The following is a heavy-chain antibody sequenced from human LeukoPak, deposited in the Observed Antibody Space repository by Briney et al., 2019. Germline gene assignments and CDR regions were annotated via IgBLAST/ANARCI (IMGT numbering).Heavy chain of an antibody. Sequence: PGGSLRLSCAASGFTFSGSAMHWVRQASGKGLEWVGRIRSKANSYATAYAASVKGRFTISIDDSKNTAYLQMNSLKTEDTAVYYCTRSYSGSYSFRYYYYMDVWGKGTTVTVSS. D-gene: IGHD1-26*01. J-gene: IGHJ6*03. CDR2: IRSKANSYAT. CDR1: GFTFSGSA. CDR3: TRSYSGSYSFRYYYYMDV. V-gene: IGHV3-73*01.